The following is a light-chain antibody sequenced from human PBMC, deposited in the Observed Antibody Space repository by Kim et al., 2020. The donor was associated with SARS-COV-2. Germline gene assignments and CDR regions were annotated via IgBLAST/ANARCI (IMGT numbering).Light chain of an antibody. Sequence: MSPGQTASITCAGDKLGDKYACWYQQKPGQSPVLVIYQDSKRPSGIPERFSGSNSGNTATLTISGTQAMDEADYYCQAWDSSTAVFGGGTQLTVL. V-gene: IGLV3-1*01. J-gene: IGLJ2*01. CDR2: QDS. CDR3: QAWDSSTAV. CDR1: KLGDKY.